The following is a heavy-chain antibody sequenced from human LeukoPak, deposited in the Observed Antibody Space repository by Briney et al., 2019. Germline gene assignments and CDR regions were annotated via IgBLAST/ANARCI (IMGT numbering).Heavy chain of an antibody. CDR2: ISDYNGNT. V-gene: IGHV1-18*01. CDR1: GYTFTSYG. J-gene: IGHJ3*02. D-gene: IGHD2-8*01. CDR3: ARSIWGRRLLYEDRAFDI. Sequence: GASVKVSCKASGYTFTSYGISWVRQAPGQGLEWMGWISDYNGNTNYAQKLQGRVTMTTDTSTSTAYMELRSLRSDDTAVYYCARSIWGRRLLYEDRAFDIWGQGTMVTVSS.